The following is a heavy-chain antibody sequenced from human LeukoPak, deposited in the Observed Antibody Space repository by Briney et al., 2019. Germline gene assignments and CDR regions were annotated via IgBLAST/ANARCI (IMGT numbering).Heavy chain of an antibody. J-gene: IGHJ4*02. V-gene: IGHV4-39*01. Sequence: SETLSLTCTVSGGSISSYYWSWIRQPPGKGLEWIASVYYSGNTWYNPSLKSRVTISVDTSKNQFSLKLTSVTAADTAVYYCARLPELLNDPFDYWGQGTLVTVSS. D-gene: IGHD1-7*01. CDR2: VYYSGNT. CDR3: ARLPELLNDPFDY. CDR1: GGSISSYY.